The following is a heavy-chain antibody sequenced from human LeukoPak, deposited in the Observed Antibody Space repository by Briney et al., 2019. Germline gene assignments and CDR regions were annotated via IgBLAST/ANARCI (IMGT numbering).Heavy chain of an antibody. D-gene: IGHD2-8*01. Sequence: GGSLRLSSVERGFTFSSFGTHSVRQGPGKGLEWVAFTRYDESNKYYADSVKGRFTISRDNSKNTVYLQMNSLRGEDTAVYFWPKHMLKVRHNYTMDVWGKGTSVTVSS. CDR3: PKHMLKVRHNYTMDV. J-gene: IGHJ6*04. CDR2: TRYDESNK. CDR1: GFTFSSFG. V-gene: IGHV3-30*02.